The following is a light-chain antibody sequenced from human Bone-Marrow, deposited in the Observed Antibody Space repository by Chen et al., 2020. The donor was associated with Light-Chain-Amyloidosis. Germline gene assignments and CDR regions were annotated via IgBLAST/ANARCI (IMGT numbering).Light chain of an antibody. CDR1: NIGSTS. V-gene: IGLV3-21*03. Sequence: SYVLTQPSSVSVAPGKTATIAFGGNNIGSTSVHWYQQTPGQAPLLVVYDYSDRPSGIPVRLSGSNSGNTATLTISRVEAGDEADYYCQVWDRSSDRPVFGGGTKLTVL. J-gene: IGLJ3*02. CDR2: DYS. CDR3: QVWDRSSDRPV.